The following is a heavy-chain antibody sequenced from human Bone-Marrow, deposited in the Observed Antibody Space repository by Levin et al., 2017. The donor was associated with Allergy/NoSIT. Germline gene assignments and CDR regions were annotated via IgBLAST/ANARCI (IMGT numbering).Heavy chain of an antibody. J-gene: IGHJ6*03. CDR2: INPNSGGT. D-gene: IGHD3-16*01. CDR3: ARAIASGGNTYCYYYMDV. V-gene: IGHV1-2*02. CDR1: GYIFTDYY. Sequence: GESLKISCKASGYIFTDYYIHWVRQAPGQGLEWMGWINPNSGGTKYAQKFQGRVTMTRDTSISTAYVDLSRLRFDDTAVYYCARAIASGGNTYCYYYMDVWGKGTTVTVSS.